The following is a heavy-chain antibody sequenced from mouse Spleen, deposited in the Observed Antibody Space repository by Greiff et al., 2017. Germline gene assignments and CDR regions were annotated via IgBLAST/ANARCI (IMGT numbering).Heavy chain of an antibody. CDR2: IDPENGDT. CDR1: GFNIKDDY. CDR3: TPSYYSNLMWFAY. V-gene: IGHV14-4*01. D-gene: IGHD2-5*01. J-gene: IGHJ3*01. Sequence: EVQLQQSGAELVRPGASVKLSCTASGFNIKDDYMHWVKQRPEQGLEWIGWIDPENGDTEYASKFQGKATITADTSSNTAYLQLSSLTSEDTAVYYCTPSYYSNLMWFAYWGQGTLVTVSA.